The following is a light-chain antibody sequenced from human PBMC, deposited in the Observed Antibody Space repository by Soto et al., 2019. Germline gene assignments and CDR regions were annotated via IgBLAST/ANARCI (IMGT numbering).Light chain of an antibody. CDR3: QQYDSAPLT. Sequence: EIVLTQSPATLSLSPGERATLSCRASQSVSSSFLAWYQQKPGQAPMLLIYGASSRATGIPDRFSGSGSGTEFTLTISRLEPEDFAVYYCQQYDSAPLTVGQGTKVEIK. CDR2: GAS. V-gene: IGKV3-20*01. J-gene: IGKJ1*01. CDR1: QSVSSSF.